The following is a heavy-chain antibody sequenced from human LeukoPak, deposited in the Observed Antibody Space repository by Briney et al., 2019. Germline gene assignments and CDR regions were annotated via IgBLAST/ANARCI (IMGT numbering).Heavy chain of an antibody. CDR3: ATLAAPSAPYYFDY. CDR1: GYSFISYW. J-gene: IGHJ4*02. Sequence: GESLQISCQSSGYSFISYWIGWVRQMPGKGMAWMGIIYPGGSDIRYSPSFQGQVTISVDKSISTAYLQWSSLKASDTAMYYCATLAAPSAPYYFDYWGQGTLVTVSS. V-gene: IGHV5-51*01. D-gene: IGHD6-6*01. CDR2: IYPGGSDI.